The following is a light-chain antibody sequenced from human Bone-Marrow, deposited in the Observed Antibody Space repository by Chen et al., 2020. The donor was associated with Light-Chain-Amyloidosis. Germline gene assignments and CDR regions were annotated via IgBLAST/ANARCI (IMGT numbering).Light chain of an antibody. CDR3: QKYNNAPLT. CDR1: QGISKY. J-gene: IGKJ4*01. Sequence: DFQMTQSPSSLSASVGDRVTITCRASQGISKYLAWYQQKPGNVPKLLISATSTLQSGVPSRFSGSGFGTDFALTISSLQPEDVANYYCQKYNNAPLTFGGGTKVEIK. V-gene: IGKV1-27*01. CDR2: ATS.